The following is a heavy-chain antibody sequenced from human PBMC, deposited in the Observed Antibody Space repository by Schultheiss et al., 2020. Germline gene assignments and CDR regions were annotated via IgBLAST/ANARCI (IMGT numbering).Heavy chain of an antibody. CDR3: AKDSGYLTPTAFDY. V-gene: IGHV3-9*01. Sequence: GGSLRLSCAASGFTFDDYAMHWVRQVPGKGLEWVSGISWNSGSMGYSDSVQGRFTISRDNAKNSLYLQLSSLRPEDTAFYYCAKDSGYLTPTAFDYWGQGTLVTVSS. CDR1: GFTFDDYA. D-gene: IGHD2-15*01. J-gene: IGHJ4*02. CDR2: ISWNSGSM.